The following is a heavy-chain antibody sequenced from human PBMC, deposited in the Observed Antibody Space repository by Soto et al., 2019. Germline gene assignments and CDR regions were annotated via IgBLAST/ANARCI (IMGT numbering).Heavy chain of an antibody. CDR1: GFTFSSYA. J-gene: IGHJ6*02. V-gene: IGHV3-23*01. D-gene: IGHD1-26*01. CDR2: ISGSGGST. Sequence: EVQLLESGGGLVQPGGSLRLSCAASGFTFSSYAMSWVRQAPGKGLEWVSAISGSGGSTYYADSVKGRFTISRDNSKNTLYLQMNSLRAEDTAVYYCAKYREWEDYYYYGMDVWGQGTTVTVSS. CDR3: AKYREWEDYYYYGMDV.